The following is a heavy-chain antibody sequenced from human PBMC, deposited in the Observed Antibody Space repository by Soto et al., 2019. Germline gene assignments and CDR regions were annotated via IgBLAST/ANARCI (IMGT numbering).Heavy chain of an antibody. J-gene: IGHJ4*02. CDR1: GGSMTSGDYY. Sequence: QVQLQESGPGLVKPSQTLSLTCTVSGGSMTSGDYYWSWIRQPPGKGLEWIVYIFHSGHTYYNPSLKSRVSISVETTKNQFSLKLSSVTGADTAVYYCAREESSAWSIDYWGQGTLVTVSS. CDR3: AREESSAWSIDY. CDR2: IFHSGHT. D-gene: IGHD3-22*01. V-gene: IGHV4-30-4*01.